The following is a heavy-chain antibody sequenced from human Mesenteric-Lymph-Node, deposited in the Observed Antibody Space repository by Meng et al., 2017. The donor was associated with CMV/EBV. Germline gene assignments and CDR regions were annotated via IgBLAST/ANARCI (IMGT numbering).Heavy chain of an antibody. CDR3: AREGDYYYGMDV. V-gene: IGHV1-18*01. Sequence: ASVKVSCKASGYTFTSYGINWVRQAPGQSLEWIGWITPYSDKTKISQIFEGRVTMTTETSTSTAYLDLRSLRSDDTAVYFCAREGDYYYGMDVWGQGTTVTVSS. CDR2: ITPYSDKT. J-gene: IGHJ6*02. CDR1: GYTFTSYG.